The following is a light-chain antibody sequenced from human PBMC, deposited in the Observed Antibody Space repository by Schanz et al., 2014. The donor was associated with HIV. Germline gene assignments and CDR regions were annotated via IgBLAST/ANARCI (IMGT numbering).Light chain of an antibody. Sequence: QSVLTQPASVSGSPGQSITISCTGTRSDVGGYNYVSWYQHHPGKAPKLMIYDVTKRPSGVSNRFSGSKSGNTASLTISGLQAEDEADYYCSSYTSSSTVVFGGGTKLTVL. V-gene: IGLV2-14*03. J-gene: IGLJ2*01. CDR1: RSDVGGYNY. CDR3: SSYTSSSTVV. CDR2: DVT.